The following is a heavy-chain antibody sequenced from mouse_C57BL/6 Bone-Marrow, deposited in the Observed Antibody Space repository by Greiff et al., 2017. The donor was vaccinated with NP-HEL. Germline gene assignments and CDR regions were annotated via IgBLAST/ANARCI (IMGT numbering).Heavy chain of an antibody. Sequence: VKLQESGAELVRPGTSVKVSCKASGYAFTNYLIEWVKQRPGQGLEWIGVINPGSGGTNYNEKFKGKATLTADKSSSTAYMQLSSLTSEDSAVYFCARSLLRYPAWFAYWGQGTLVTVSA. CDR1: GYAFTNYL. D-gene: IGHD1-1*01. V-gene: IGHV1-54*01. CDR3: ARSLLRYPAWFAY. CDR2: INPGSGGT. J-gene: IGHJ3*01.